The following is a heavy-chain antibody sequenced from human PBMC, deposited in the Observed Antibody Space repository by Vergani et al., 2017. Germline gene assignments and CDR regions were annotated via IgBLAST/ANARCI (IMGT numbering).Heavy chain of an antibody. CDR3: AKEQTYYYDSSGFDY. J-gene: IGHJ4*02. CDR2: IWYDGSNK. V-gene: IGHV3-33*06. D-gene: IGHD3-22*01. Sequence: QVQLVESGGGVVQPGRSLRLSCAASGFTFSSYGMHWVRQAPGKGLEWVAVIWYDGSNKYYADSVKGRFTISRDNSKNTLYLQMNSLRAEDTAVYYCAKEQTYYYDSSGFDYWGQGTLVTVSS. CDR1: GFTFSSYG.